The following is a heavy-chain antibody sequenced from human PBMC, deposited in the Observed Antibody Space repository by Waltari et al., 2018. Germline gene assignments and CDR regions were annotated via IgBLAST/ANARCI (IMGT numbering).Heavy chain of an antibody. Sequence: QVQLVESGGGVVQPGRSLRLSCAASGFTFSSYAMHWVRQAPGKGLEWVAVISYDGSNKYYAYSVKGRFTISRDNSKNTLYLQMNSLRAEDTAVYYCARDPAAAGYFDYWGQGTLVTVSS. CDR2: ISYDGSNK. J-gene: IGHJ4*02. V-gene: IGHV3-30-3*01. D-gene: IGHD6-13*01. CDR1: GFTFSSYA. CDR3: ARDPAAAGYFDY.